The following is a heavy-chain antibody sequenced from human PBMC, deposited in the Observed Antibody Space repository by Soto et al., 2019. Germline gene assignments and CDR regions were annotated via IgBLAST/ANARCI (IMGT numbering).Heavy chain of an antibody. D-gene: IGHD2-2*01. J-gene: IGHJ3*01. CDR3: ARVSSALCPYAFDF. Sequence: QVQLQESGPGLVKPSGTLSLTCAVSGGSISSSSWWSWVRQPPGKGLEWIGEIYPSGTTNYNPSLKSRVAISVDKSKNQFSLTLSSVPAADTAVNYWARVSSALCPYAFDFWGQGTIVTVSS. CDR2: IYPSGTT. CDR1: GGSISSSSW. V-gene: IGHV4-4*02.